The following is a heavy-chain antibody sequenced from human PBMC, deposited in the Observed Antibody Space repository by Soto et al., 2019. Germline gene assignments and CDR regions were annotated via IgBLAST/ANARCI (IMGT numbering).Heavy chain of an antibody. Sequence: SETLSLTCTVSGGSISSGDYYWSWIRQPPGKGLEWIGYIYYSGSTYYNPSLKSRVTISVDTSKNQFSLKLSSVTAADTAVYYCAREALYYDSSGYLVPNDYWGQGTLVTVSS. V-gene: IGHV4-30-4*01. CDR2: IYYSGST. J-gene: IGHJ4*02. CDR3: AREALYYDSSGYLVPNDY. CDR1: GGSISSGDYY. D-gene: IGHD3-22*01.